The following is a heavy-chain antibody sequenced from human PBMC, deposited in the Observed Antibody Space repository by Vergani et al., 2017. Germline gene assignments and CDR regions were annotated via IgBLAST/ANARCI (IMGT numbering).Heavy chain of an antibody. V-gene: IGHV1-2*04. Sequence: QVQLVQSGAEVKKPGASVKVSCKASGYTFTGYYMHWVRQAPGQGLEWMGWINPNSGGTNYAQKFQGWVTMTRDTSISTAYMELSRLRSDDTAVYYCARDCCTYYDFWSGYLGQYNWFDPWGQGTLVTVSS. D-gene: IGHD3-3*01. J-gene: IGHJ5*02. CDR2: INPNSGGT. CDR3: ARDCCTYYDFWSGYLGQYNWFDP. CDR1: GYTFTGYY.